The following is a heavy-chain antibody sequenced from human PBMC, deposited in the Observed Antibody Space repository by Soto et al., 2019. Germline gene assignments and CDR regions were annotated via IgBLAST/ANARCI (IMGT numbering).Heavy chain of an antibody. J-gene: IGHJ5*02. CDR3: AKGTIFGVVIKFGWFDP. V-gene: IGHV3-23*01. CDR2: ISGSGGST. Sequence: PGGSLRLSCAASGFTFSSYAMSWVRQAPGKGLEWVSAISGSGGSTYYADSVKGRFTISRDNSKNTLYLQMNSLRAEDTAVYYCAKGTIFGVVIKFGWFDPWGQGTLVTVSS. D-gene: IGHD3-3*01. CDR1: GFTFSSYA.